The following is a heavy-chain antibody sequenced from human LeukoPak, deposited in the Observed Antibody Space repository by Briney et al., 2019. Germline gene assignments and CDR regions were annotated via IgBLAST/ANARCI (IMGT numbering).Heavy chain of an antibody. V-gene: IGHV3-30-3*01. CDR3: ARDRSGRGYETVY. D-gene: IGHD5-12*01. J-gene: IGHJ4*02. CDR1: GFTFSSYA. CDR2: ISYDGSNK. Sequence: PGRSLRLSCAASGFTFSSYAMHWVRQAPGKGLEWVAVISYDGSNKYYADSVKGRFTISRDNSKNTLYLQMNSLRAEDTAVYYCARDRSGRGYETVYWGQGTLVTVSS.